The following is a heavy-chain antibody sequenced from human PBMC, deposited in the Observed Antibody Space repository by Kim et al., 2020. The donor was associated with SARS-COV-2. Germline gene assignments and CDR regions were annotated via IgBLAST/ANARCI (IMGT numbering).Heavy chain of an antibody. J-gene: IGHJ3*02. Sequence: NGPFTISSDNSKNTLYLQMNSLRAEDTAVYYCAKDRGYCSSTSCPDAFDIWGQGTMVTVSS. CDR3: AKDRGYCSSTSCPDAFDI. D-gene: IGHD2-2*01. V-gene: IGHV3-23*01.